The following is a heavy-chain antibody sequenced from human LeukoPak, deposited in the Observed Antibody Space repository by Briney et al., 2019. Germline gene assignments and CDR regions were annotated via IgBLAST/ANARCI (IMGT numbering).Heavy chain of an antibody. D-gene: IGHD2-2*01. Sequence: PSETLSLTCAVYGGSFNGYYWIWIRQPPGKGLEWIGEIDHSGNTNYNPSLKSRVTISVDTSKDQFSLRVSSVTAADTAVYYCARGLARMEYCSTTSCFGARYYYYYGMDVWGQGTTVTVSS. CDR1: GGSFNGYY. V-gene: IGHV4-34*01. CDR2: IDHSGNT. J-gene: IGHJ6*02. CDR3: ARGLARMEYCSTTSCFGARYYYYYGMDV.